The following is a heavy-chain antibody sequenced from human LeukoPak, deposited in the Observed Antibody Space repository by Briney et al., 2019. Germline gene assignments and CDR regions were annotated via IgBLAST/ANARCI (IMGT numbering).Heavy chain of an antibody. CDR2: ISSSSSYI. V-gene: IGHV3-21*01. D-gene: IGHD3-10*01. CDR3: ARDSMARGVIITRFFDY. J-gene: IGHJ4*02. Sequence: GGSLRLSCAASGFTFSSYSMNWVRQAPGKGLEWVTSISSSSSYIYYADSVKGRFTISRDNAKNSLYLQMNSLRAEDTAVYYCARDSMARGVIITRFFDYWGQGTLVTVSS. CDR1: GFTFSSYS.